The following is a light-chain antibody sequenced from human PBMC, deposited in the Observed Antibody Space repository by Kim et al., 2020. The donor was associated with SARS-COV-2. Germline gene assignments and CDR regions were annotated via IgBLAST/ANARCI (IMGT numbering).Light chain of an antibody. CDR2: YDS. V-gene: IGLV3-21*04. Sequence: PGKTATITCGGNNIGSKSVHWYQQKRGQAPVLVIYYDSDRPSGIPERFSGSNSGDTATLTISRVEAGDGADYYCQVWNSISDHPVFGGGTQLTVL. CDR3: QVWNSISDHPV. CDR1: NIGSKS. J-gene: IGLJ2*01.